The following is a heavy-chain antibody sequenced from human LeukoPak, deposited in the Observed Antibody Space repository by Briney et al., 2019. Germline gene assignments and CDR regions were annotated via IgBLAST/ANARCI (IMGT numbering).Heavy chain of an antibody. D-gene: IGHD3-3*01. Sequence: GGYLRLSCAASGFILRSDAMTWVRQAPGKGQECISYIHVSSGTTFYADSVKGRFTISTDDVNNSLFLQMNSLRGDDTAVYYCAKVWSGYSNFDYWGRGTPVTVSA. CDR1: GFILRSDA. CDR2: IHVSSGTT. J-gene: IGHJ4*02. CDR3: AKVWSGYSNFDY. V-gene: IGHV3-48*01.